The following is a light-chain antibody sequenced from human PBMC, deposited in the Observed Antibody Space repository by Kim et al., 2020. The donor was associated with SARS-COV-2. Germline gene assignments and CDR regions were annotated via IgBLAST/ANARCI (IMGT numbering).Light chain of an antibody. V-gene: IGLV2-11*01. CDR3: CSYAGYFTLV. Sequence: GQSVTIACTGTSSDVGGYYYVSWYQQHPGKAPKLIIYDVTRRPSGVPDRFSGSKSGNTASLTISGLQAEDESNYYCCSYAGYFTLVFGGGTKLTVL. CDR1: SSDVGGYYY. CDR2: DVT. J-gene: IGLJ3*02.